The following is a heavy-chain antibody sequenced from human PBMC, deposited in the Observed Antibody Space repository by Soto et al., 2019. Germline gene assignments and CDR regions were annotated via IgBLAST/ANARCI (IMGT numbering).Heavy chain of an antibody. J-gene: IGHJ6*02. D-gene: IGHD3-16*01. Sequence: SETLSLTCAVYGGSFSGDYWSWVRQPPGKGLEWIGEINHSGSTNYNPSLKSRVTISVDTSKNQFSLKLSSVTAADTAVYYCARVRGHLRLFYYHGMDVWGQGTTVTVSS. V-gene: IGHV4-34*01. CDR1: GGSFSGDY. CDR3: ARVRGHLRLFYYHGMDV. CDR2: INHSGST.